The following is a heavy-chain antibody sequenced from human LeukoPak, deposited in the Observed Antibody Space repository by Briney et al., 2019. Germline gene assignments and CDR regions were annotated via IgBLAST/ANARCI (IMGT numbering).Heavy chain of an antibody. CDR3: ARGQVEWLRFGIYGP. CDR1: GGSFSGYC. V-gene: IGHV4-34*01. D-gene: IGHD5-12*01. Sequence: PSEALSLTCAVYGGSFSGYCWSWIRQPPGKGLEWIGEINHSGSTNYNASLKSRVTISVDTSKNQFSLKLSSVTAADTAVYYCARGQVEWLRFGIYGPWGQGTLVTVSS. J-gene: IGHJ5*02. CDR2: INHSGST.